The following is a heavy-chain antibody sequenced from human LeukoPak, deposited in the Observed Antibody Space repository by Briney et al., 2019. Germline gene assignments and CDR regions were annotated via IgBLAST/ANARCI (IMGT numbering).Heavy chain of an antibody. D-gene: IGHD3-22*01. V-gene: IGHV1-46*01. CDR1: GYTFTNYY. Sequence: PVASAKVSCKASGYTFTNYYIHWVRQAPGQGLEWMGLINPSGGTTNCAQKFQGRVTMTRDMSTTTVYMHLSSLRSEDTAVYYCARRAGDYSHPYDYWGQGTLVTVSS. CDR2: INPSGGTT. J-gene: IGHJ4*02. CDR3: ARRAGDYSHPYDY.